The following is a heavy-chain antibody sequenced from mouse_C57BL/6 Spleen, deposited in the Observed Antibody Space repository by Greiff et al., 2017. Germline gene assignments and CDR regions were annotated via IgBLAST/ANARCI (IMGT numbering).Heavy chain of an antibody. V-gene: IGHV5-17*01. CDR3: ARWLPYYYAMDY. D-gene: IGHD2-2*01. Sequence: EVQVVESGGGLVKPGGSLKLSCAASGFTFSDYGMHWVRQAPEKGLEWVAYISSGSSTIYYADTVKGRFTISRDNAKNTLFLQMTSLRSEDTAMYYCARWLPYYYAMDYWGQGTSVTVSS. CDR2: ISSGSSTI. J-gene: IGHJ4*01. CDR1: GFTFSDYG.